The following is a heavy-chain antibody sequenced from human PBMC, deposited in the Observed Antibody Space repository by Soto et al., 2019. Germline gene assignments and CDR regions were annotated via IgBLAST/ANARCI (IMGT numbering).Heavy chain of an antibody. CDR3: ARGVTGSYYDAFDI. Sequence: SETLSLTCTVSGGSISSYYWSWIRQPPGKGLERIGYIYYSGSTNYNPSLKSRVTISVDTSKNQFSLKLSSVTAADTAGYYCARGVTGSYYDAFDIWGQGTMVTVSS. J-gene: IGHJ3*02. D-gene: IGHD1-26*01. V-gene: IGHV4-59*12. CDR2: IYYSGST. CDR1: GGSISSYY.